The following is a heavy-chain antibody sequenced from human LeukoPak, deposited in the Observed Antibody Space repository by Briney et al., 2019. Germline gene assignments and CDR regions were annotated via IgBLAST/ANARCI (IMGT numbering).Heavy chain of an antibody. Sequence: GASVKVSCKASGYTFTGYYMHWVRQAPGQGLEWMGWISAYNGNTNYAQKLQGRVTMTTDTSTSTAYMELRSLRSDDTAVYYCARPKITTYYYDSSGYPTYYFDYWGQGTLVTVSS. CDR2: ISAYNGNT. CDR3: ARPKITTYYYDSSGYPTYYFDY. D-gene: IGHD3-22*01. CDR1: GYTFTGYY. V-gene: IGHV1-18*04. J-gene: IGHJ4*02.